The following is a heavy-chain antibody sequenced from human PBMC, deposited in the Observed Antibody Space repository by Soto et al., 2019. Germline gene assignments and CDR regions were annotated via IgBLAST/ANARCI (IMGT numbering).Heavy chain of an antibody. D-gene: IGHD5-18*01. CDR3: AKGGYNYGFLFDC. CDR2: IYYSGNT. CDR1: GGSISSDDFY. Sequence: PSETLSLTCTVSGGSISSDDFYWSWIRQHPGKGLEWIGMIYYSGNTYYNPSHKSRVTMSVDTSKNQFSLYLQMNSLRAEDTAVYYCAKGGYNYGFLFDCWGQGTLVTVSS. V-gene: IGHV4-39*01. J-gene: IGHJ4*02.